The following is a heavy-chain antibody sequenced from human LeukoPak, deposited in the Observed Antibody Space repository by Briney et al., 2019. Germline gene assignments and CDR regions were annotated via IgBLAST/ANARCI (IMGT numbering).Heavy chain of an antibody. CDR1: GYTFTSYG. Sequence: GASVKVSCKASGYTFTSYGISWVRQAPGQGLEWMGWISAYNGNTNYAQKLQGRVTMTTDTSTSTAYMELRSLRSDDTAVYYCARVSRFGVVRWALGYWGQGTLITVSS. CDR2: ISAYNGNT. V-gene: IGHV1-18*01. CDR3: ARVSRFGVVRWALGY. J-gene: IGHJ4*02. D-gene: IGHD3-10*01.